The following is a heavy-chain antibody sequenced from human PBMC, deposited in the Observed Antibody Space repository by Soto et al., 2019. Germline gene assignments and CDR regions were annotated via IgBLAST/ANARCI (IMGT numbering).Heavy chain of an antibody. J-gene: IGHJ5*02. CDR1: GGSISSSSYY. V-gene: IGHV4-39*01. D-gene: IGHD3-16*01. Sequence: PSETLSLTCTVSGGSISSSSYYWGWILQPPGKGLEWIGSIYYSGSTYYNPSLKSRVTISVDTSKNQFSLKLSSVTAADTAVYYCAGLGGEAARKGKGNTWFYPGGKETLVTVSS. CDR2: IYYSGST. CDR3: AGLGGEAARKGKGNTWFYP.